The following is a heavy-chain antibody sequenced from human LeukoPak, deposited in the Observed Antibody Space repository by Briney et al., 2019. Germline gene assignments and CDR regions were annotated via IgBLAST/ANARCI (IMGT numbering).Heavy chain of an antibody. Sequence: PSETLSLTCTVSGGSISTNYWSWIRQPAWKGLEWIGRIYSSGSTNYNPSLKSRVTMSVDTSKNQFSLKLSSVTAADTAVYYCARPRRNSGWHSYGYWGQGTLVTVSS. V-gene: IGHV4-4*07. CDR3: ARPRRNSGWHSYGY. J-gene: IGHJ4*02. CDR1: GGSISTNY. CDR2: IYSSGST. D-gene: IGHD6-19*01.